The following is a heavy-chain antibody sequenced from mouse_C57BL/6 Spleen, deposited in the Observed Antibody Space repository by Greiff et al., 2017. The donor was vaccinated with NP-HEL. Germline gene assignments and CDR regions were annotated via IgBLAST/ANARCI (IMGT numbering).Heavy chain of an antibody. CDR2: IRNKANGYTT. CDR3: ARYEGYHFDY. Sequence: EVQLQESGGGLVQPGGSLSLSCAASGFTFTDYYMSWVRQPPGKALEWLGFIRNKANGYTTEYSASVKGRFTISRDNSQSILYLQMNALRAEDSATYYCARYEGYHFDYWGQGTTLTVSS. CDR1: GFTFTDYY. D-gene: IGHD2-2*01. V-gene: IGHV7-3*01. J-gene: IGHJ2*01.